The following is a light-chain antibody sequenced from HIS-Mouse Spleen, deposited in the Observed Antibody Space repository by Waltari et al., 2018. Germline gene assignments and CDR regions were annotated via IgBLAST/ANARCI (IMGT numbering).Light chain of an antibody. V-gene: IGLV2-23*03. J-gene: IGLJ2*01. CDR2: EGS. CDR3: CSYAGSSTFDVV. CDR1: GSVVGSYNL. Sequence: QSALTHPPSVSGSPGQPITISCTGTGSVVGSYNLVPWYQQHPGKAPKLMIYEGSKRPSGVSNRFSGSKSGNTASLTISGLQAEDEADYYCCSYAGSSTFDVVFGGGTKLTVL.